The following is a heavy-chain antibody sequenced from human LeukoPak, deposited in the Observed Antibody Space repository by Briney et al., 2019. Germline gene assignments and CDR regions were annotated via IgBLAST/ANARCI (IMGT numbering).Heavy chain of an antibody. J-gene: IGHJ5*02. V-gene: IGHV4-59*01. CDR1: GGSISTYY. Sequence: PSETLSLTCTVSGGSISTYYWSWIRQPPGKRLEWIGYIYYSGSTNYNPSLKSRVTISVDRSKNQFSLKLNSVTAADTAVYYCARAGPWQIDPWGQGTLVTVSS. CDR3: ARAGPWQIDP. D-gene: IGHD3-10*01. CDR2: IYYSGST.